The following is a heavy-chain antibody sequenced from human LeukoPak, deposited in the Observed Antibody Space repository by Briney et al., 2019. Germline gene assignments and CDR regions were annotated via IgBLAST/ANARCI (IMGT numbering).Heavy chain of an antibody. J-gene: IGHJ4*02. D-gene: IGHD3-16*01. CDR3: ARDVLSNPFDY. CDR1: GSSITAYF. V-gene: IGHV1-2*06. Sequence: ASVKVSCKASGSSITAYFVHWVRQAPGQGPEWMGRIYPNSGSTNYAQKFQGRVAMTRDTSINAAYMELSNLGSDDTAVYYCARDVLSNPFDYWGQGTLVTVSS. CDR2: IYPNSGST.